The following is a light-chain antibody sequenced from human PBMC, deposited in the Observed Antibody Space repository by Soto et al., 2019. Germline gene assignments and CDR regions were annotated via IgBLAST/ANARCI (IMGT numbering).Light chain of an antibody. V-gene: IGKV1-5*03. CDR2: KAS. Sequence: DIQMTQSPSTLSASVGDRVTITCRASQSISSWLAWYQQKPGKAPKVLIYKASSLESGVPSRFSGSGSGTEFTLTISSLQPDDCATYYCQQYHSLNTFGQGTKLEI. CDR1: QSISSW. J-gene: IGKJ2*01. CDR3: QQYHSLNT.